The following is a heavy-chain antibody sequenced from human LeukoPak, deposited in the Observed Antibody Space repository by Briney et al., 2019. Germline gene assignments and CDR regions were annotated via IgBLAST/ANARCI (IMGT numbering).Heavy chain of an antibody. V-gene: IGHV3-7*03. CDR2: IKEDGSEK. CDR1: GFTFSSYW. CDR3: ARGGIVANDY. J-gene: IGHJ4*02. D-gene: IGHD3-16*01. Sequence: GGSLRLSCTASGFTFSSYWMTWVRQAPGKGLEWVANIKEDGSEKYYVDSVKGRFTISRDNAKNSLYLQMNSLRADDTAVYYCARGGIVANDYWGQGTLVTVSS.